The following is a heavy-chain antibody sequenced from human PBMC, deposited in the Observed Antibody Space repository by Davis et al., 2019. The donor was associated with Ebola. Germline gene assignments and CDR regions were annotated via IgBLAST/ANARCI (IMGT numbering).Heavy chain of an antibody. Sequence: ASVKVSCKASGYTFTGYYMHRVRQAPGQGLEWMGWINPNSGGTNYAQKFQGWVTMTRDTSISTAYMELSRLRSDDTAVYYCARGPSSSGWYYYYYGMDVWGQGTTVTVSS. J-gene: IGHJ6*02. CDR1: GYTFTGYY. D-gene: IGHD6-19*01. CDR3: ARGPSSSGWYYYYYGMDV. CDR2: INPNSGGT. V-gene: IGHV1-2*04.